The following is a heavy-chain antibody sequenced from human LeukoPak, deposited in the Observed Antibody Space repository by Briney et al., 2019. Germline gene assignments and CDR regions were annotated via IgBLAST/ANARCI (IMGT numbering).Heavy chain of an antibody. D-gene: IGHD3-16*02. CDR1: GFTFSSYE. J-gene: IGHJ6*02. Sequence: GGSLRLSCAASGFTFSSYEMNWVRQAPGKGLEWVSYISSSGSTIYYADSVKGRFTISRDNAKNSLYLQMNSLRAEDTAVYYCARPLSPHYYYYYGMDVWGQGTTVTVSS. CDR3: ARPLSPHYYYYYGMDV. CDR2: ISSSGSTI. V-gene: IGHV3-48*03.